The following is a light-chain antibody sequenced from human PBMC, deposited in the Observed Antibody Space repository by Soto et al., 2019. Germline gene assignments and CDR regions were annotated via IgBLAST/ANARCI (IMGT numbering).Light chain of an antibody. J-gene: IGKJ5*01. CDR1: QGISSY. Sequence: IQLTQAPSSLSASVGDRVTITCRASQGISSYLAWYQQKPGKAPKLLIYAASTLQSGVLSRFSGSGSGTDFTLTIRSLQPEDFATYYCKQLNSYPITFGQGTRLEIK. CDR3: KQLNSYPIT. V-gene: IGKV1-9*01. CDR2: AAS.